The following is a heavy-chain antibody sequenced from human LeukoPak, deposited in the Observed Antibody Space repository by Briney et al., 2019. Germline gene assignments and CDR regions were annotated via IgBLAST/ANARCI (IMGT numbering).Heavy chain of an antibody. J-gene: IGHJ5*02. CDR1: GGSFSGYY. CDR3: ARARWPKTTVKRGNWFDP. V-gene: IGHV4-34*01. D-gene: IGHD4-17*01. Sequence: SETLSLTCAVYGGSFSGYYWSWIRQPPGKGLEWIGEINHSGSTNYNPSLKSRVTISVDTSKNQFSLKLSSVTAADTAVYYCARARWPKTTVKRGNWFDPWGQGTLVTVSS. CDR2: INHSGST.